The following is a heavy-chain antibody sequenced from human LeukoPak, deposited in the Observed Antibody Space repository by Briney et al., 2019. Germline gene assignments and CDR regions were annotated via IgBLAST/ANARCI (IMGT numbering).Heavy chain of an antibody. J-gene: IGHJ4*02. CDR1: GFTFSSHW. CDR3: AKTGTPWYYFDY. Sequence: PGGSLRLSCAASGFTFSSHWMSWVRQAPGKGLEWVANINQDGTEQYYVDSVKGRFTISRDNSKNTLYLQMNSLRAEDTAVYYCAKTGTPWYYFDYWGQGTLVTVSS. CDR2: INQDGTEQ. D-gene: IGHD1-1*01. V-gene: IGHV3-7*03.